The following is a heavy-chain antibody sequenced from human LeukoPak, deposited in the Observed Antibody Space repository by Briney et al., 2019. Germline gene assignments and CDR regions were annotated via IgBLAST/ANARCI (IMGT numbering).Heavy chain of an antibody. CDR1: GFTFSDSW. D-gene: IGHD3-16*01. CDR2: MNQDGSEK. V-gene: IGHV3-7*01. CDR3: ATYTHWVAGDV. Sequence: GGSLRLSCVASGFTFSDSWMSWVRQAPGKGLEWVANMNQDGSEKDYVDSVKGRFTISRDNARNSLYLQMGSLRAEDTAVYYCATYTHWVAGDVWGQGTTVTVSS. J-gene: IGHJ6*02.